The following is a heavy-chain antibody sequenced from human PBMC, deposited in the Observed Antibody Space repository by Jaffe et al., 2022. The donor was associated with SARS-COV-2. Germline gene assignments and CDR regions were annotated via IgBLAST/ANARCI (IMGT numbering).Heavy chain of an antibody. Sequence: QVQLVQSGAEVKNPGASVKVSCKASGYTLTSNLMHWVRQAPGQGLEWMGVINPSGGSTRYSQKFQGRVTVTRDTSTSTVYMELTSLRSEDTAIFYCARELGAAFDSWGQGTLVTVS. J-gene: IGHJ4*02. CDR3: ARELGAAFDS. V-gene: IGHV1-46*01. CDR1: GYTLTSNL. CDR2: INPSGGST. D-gene: IGHD1-26*01.